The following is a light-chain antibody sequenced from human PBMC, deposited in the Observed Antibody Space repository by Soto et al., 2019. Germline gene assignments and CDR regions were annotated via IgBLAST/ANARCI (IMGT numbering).Light chain of an antibody. CDR1: SSDVGGYNY. V-gene: IGLV2-11*01. CDR2: DVS. CDR3: CSYAGDYRGV. J-gene: IGLJ2*01. Sequence: QSALTQPHSVSGSPGQSVTISCIGTSSDVGGYNYVSWYQQHPGKVPKVIIYDVSKRPSGVPDRFSGSKSGNRASLTISGLQAEDEADYYCCSYAGDYRGVFGGGTKLTVL.